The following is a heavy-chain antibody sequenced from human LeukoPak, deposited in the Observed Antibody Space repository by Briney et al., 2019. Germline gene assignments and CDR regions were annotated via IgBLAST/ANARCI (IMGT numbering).Heavy chain of an antibody. V-gene: IGHV1-8*02. CDR3: ARDLWSGYSRTAGMDV. Sequence: VASVKVSCKASGGTFSSYAINWVRQATGQGLEWMGWMNPNSGNTGYAQKFQGRVTMTRNTSISTAYMELSSLRSEDTAVYYCARDLWSGYSRTAGMDVWGQGTTVTVSS. D-gene: IGHD3-3*01. J-gene: IGHJ6*02. CDR2: MNPNSGNT. CDR1: GGTFSSYA.